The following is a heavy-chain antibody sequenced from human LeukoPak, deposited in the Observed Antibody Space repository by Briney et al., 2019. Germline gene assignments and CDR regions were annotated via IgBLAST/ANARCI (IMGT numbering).Heavy chain of an antibody. CDR1: GGSISSYY. V-gene: IGHV4-59*01. CDR2: IYYSGST. J-gene: IGHJ5*02. Sequence: SETLSLTCTVSGGSISSYYWSWIRQPPGKGLEWIGYIYYSGSTNYNPSLKSRVTISVDTSKNQFSLKLSSVTAADTTVYYCARDMGSSGSYYNWFDPWGQGTLVTVSS. D-gene: IGHD3-10*01. CDR3: ARDMGSSGSYYNWFDP.